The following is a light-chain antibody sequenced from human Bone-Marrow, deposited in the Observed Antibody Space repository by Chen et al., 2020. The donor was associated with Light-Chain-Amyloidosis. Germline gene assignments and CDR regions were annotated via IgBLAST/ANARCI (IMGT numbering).Light chain of an antibody. V-gene: IGLV2-11*01. Sequence: QSALTPPRSVSGSPGQSFTISCTGTSSDVGGYNCVSWYQQHPGKAPKLMIYDVSKRPSGVPERFSGCKSGNTASLTISVLQAEDEADYYCCSYAGSYTYWVFGGGTKLTVL. CDR1: SSDVGGYNC. J-gene: IGLJ3*02. CDR3: CSYAGSYTYWV. CDR2: DVS.